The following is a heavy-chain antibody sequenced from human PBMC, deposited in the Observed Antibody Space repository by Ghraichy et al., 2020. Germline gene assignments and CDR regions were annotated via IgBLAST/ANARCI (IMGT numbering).Heavy chain of an antibody. J-gene: IGHJ6*03. CDR1: GGSFSGYY. Sequence: SETLSLTCAVYGGSFSGYYWSWIRQPPGKGLEWIGEINHSGSTNYNPSLKSRVTISVDTSKNQFSLKLSAVTAADTAVYYCARGRIRAGRYYAFWSGYYNYYYYSMDVWGKGTTVTVSS. D-gene: IGHD3-3*01. CDR2: INHSGST. V-gene: IGHV4-34*01. CDR3: ARGRIRAGRYYAFWSGYYNYYYYSMDV.